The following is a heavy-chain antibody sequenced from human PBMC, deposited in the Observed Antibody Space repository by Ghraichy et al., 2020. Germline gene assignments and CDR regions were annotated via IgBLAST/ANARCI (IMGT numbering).Heavy chain of an antibody. D-gene: IGHD3-16*01. Sequence: SHTLSLTCTVSGDSLSSDYWSWIRQPPGKGLECIGYTYYTGSTHYNPSLKSRITISVDRSKNQISLRLRSVTAADTGVYYCARGVSVKYYGMDVWGQGTTVAVSS. CDR2: TYYTGST. CDR1: GDSLSSDY. J-gene: IGHJ6*02. CDR3: ARGVSVKYYGMDV. V-gene: IGHV4-59*07.